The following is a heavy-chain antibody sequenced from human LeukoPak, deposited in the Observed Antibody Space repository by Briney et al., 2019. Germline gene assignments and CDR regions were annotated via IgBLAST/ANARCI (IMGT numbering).Heavy chain of an antibody. Sequence: GGSLRLSCAVSGFTFSSYWMSWVRQAPGKGPEWVANIKQDGSDKYYVDSVKGRFTISRDNAKNSLYLQMNSLRAEDTAVYYCARVGGYIDYWGQGTLVTVSS. D-gene: IGHD3-16*01. J-gene: IGHJ4*02. CDR1: GFTFSSYW. CDR2: IKQDGSDK. V-gene: IGHV3-7*01. CDR3: ARVGGYIDY.